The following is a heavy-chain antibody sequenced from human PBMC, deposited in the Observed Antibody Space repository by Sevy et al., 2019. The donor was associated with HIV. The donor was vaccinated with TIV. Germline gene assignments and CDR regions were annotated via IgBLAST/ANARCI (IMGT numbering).Heavy chain of an antibody. CDR1: GYTLTELS. V-gene: IGHV1-24*01. J-gene: IGHJ4*02. Sequence: ASVKVSCKVSGYTLTELSMHWVRQAPGKGLEWMGGFDPEDGETIYEQKFQGRVTMTEDTTTDTAYMGRSSLRSEDTAVYYCATLYYYDSSGYPFDYWGQGTLVTVSS. D-gene: IGHD3-22*01. CDR3: ATLYYYDSSGYPFDY. CDR2: FDPEDGET.